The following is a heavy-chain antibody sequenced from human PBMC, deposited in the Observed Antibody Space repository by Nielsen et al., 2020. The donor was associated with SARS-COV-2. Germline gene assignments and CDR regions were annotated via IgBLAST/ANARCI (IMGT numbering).Heavy chain of an antibody. Sequence: ASVKVSCKASGYTFTSYYMHWVRQAPGQGLEWMGIINPSGGSTSYAQKFQGRVTMTRDTSTSTVYMELSSLRSEDTAVYYCARVWGGYSYGPTHYFDYWGQGTLVTVSS. D-gene: IGHD5-18*01. CDR3: ARVWGGYSYGPTHYFDY. CDR2: INPSGGST. J-gene: IGHJ4*02. CDR1: GYTFTSYY. V-gene: IGHV1-46*01.